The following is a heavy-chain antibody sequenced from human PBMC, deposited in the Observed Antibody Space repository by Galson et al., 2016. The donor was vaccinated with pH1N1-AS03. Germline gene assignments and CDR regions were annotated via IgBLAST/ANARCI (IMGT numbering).Heavy chain of an antibody. CDR3: ASVSLAYCSSTSCFRFDP. V-gene: IGHV4-31*03. D-gene: IGHD2-2*01. CDR1: GGSISSGNYF. Sequence: TLSLTCTASGGSISSGNYFWNWIRQHPGKGLEWIGLIYDSGNTFYNPSLKSRVSISVDTPKNQFSLKLNSVTAADTAVYYCASVSLAYCSSTSCFRFDPWGQGTLVTVSS. CDR2: IYDSGNT. J-gene: IGHJ5*02.